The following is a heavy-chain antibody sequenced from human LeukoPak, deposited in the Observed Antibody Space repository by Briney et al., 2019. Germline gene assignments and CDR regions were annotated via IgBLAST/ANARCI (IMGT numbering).Heavy chain of an antibody. CDR1: GFTFSSYE. CDR3: AKDFIKYYEILTGYPGDY. V-gene: IGHV3-48*03. D-gene: IGHD3-9*01. J-gene: IGHJ4*02. Sequence: GGSLRLSCAASGFTFSSYEMNWVRQAPGKGLEWVSYISSSGSTIYYADSVKGRFTISRDNARNSLYLQMNTLRAEDTAVYYCAKDFIKYYEILTGYPGDYWGQGTLVTVSS. CDR2: ISSSGSTI.